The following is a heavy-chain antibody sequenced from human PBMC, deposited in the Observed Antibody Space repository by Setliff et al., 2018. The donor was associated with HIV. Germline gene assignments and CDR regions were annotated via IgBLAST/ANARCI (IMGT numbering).Heavy chain of an antibody. CDR2: LSGYGDST. D-gene: IGHD3-16*01. J-gene: IGHJ4*02. CDR1: GGSFSGYY. Sequence: ETLSLTCAVYGGSFSGYYWSWIRQAPGKGLEWVSALSGYGDSTYYADSVKGRLTVSRDNSKSTLYLRINSLRDEDTAVYYCARGFGFLDFWGQGTLVTVSS. CDR3: ARGFGFLDF. V-gene: IGHV3-23*01.